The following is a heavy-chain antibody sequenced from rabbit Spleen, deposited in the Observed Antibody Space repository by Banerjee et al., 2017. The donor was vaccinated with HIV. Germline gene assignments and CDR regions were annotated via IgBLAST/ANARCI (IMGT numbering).Heavy chain of an antibody. V-gene: IGHV1S47*01. CDR2: IVNGDGST. CDR3: ARSDSGYSVASRLHL. Sequence: EESGGDLVKPGASLTLTCTASGFSFSSSYWICWVRQAPGKGPEWIACIVNGDGSTYYASWVNGRFTISRSTSLNTVTLQMTSLTAADTATYFCARSDSGYSVASRLHLWGPGTLVTVS. CDR1: GFSFSSSYW. D-gene: IGHD1-1*01. J-gene: IGHJ3*01.